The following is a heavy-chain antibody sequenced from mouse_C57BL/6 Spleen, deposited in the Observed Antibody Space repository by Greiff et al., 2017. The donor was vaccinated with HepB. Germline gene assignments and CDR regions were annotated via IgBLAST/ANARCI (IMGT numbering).Heavy chain of an antibody. V-gene: IGHV5-17*01. J-gene: IGHJ4*01. CDR3: ARLSWDAMDY. Sequence: DVKLVESGGGLVKPGGSLKLSCAASGFTFSDYGMHWVRQAPEKGLEWVAYISSGSSTIYYADTVKGRFTISRDNAKNTLFLQMTSLRSEDTAMYYCARLSWDAMDYWGQGTSVTVSS. D-gene: IGHD4-1*01. CDR2: ISSGSSTI. CDR1: GFTFSDYG.